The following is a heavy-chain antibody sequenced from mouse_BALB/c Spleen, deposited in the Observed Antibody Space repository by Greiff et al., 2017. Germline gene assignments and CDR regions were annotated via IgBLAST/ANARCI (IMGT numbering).Heavy chain of an antibody. CDR1: GYSITSDYA. CDR2: ISYSGST. CDR3: ARGGGNYYFDY. D-gene: IGHD2-1*01. Sequence: VQLKESGPGLVKPSQSLSLTCTVTGYSITSDYAWNWIRQFPGNKLEWMGYISYSGSTSYNPSLKSRISITRDTSKNPFFLQLNSVTTEDTATYYCARGGGNYYFDYWGQGTTLTVSS. J-gene: IGHJ2*01. V-gene: IGHV3-2*02.